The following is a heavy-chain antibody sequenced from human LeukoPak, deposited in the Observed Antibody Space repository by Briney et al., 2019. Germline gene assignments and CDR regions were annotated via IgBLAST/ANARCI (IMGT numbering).Heavy chain of an antibody. D-gene: IGHD3-3*01. CDR2: IYYSGST. V-gene: IGHV4-39*07. J-gene: IGHJ4*02. CDR1: GGSISSSSYY. CDR3: ARDSTMGFDY. Sequence: PSETLSLTCTVSGGSISSSSYYWGWIRQPPGKGLEWIGSIYYSGSTYYNPSLKSRVTISVDTSKNQFSLKLSSVTAADTAVYYCARDSTMGFDYWGQGTPVTVSS.